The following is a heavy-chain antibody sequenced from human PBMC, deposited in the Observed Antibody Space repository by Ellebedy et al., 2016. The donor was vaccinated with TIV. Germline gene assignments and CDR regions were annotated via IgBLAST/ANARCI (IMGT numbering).Heavy chain of an antibody. V-gene: IGHV4-59*01. CDR2: IYYSGST. D-gene: IGHD6-19*01. Sequence: MPSETLSLTCAVYGGSFSGYYWSWIRQPPGKGLEWLGYIYYSGSTNYNPSLKSRVTISVDTSKNQFSLKLSPVTAADTAVYYCARLSSGWYIVWGQGTLVTVSS. CDR3: ARLSSGWYIV. J-gene: IGHJ4*02. CDR1: GGSFSGYY.